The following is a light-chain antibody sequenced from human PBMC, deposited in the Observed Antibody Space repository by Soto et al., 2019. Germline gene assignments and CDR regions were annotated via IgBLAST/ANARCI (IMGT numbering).Light chain of an antibody. CDR2: DAS. CDR3: QQYNSYPWT. Sequence: DIQMTQSPSTLSAFVGDRVTITCRASQSIGRWLAWYQQKPGKAPKLLIYDASSLESGVPSRFSGSGSGTEFTLTISSLQPDDFATYYCQQYNSYPWTFGQGTKV. V-gene: IGKV1-5*01. CDR1: QSIGRW. J-gene: IGKJ1*01.